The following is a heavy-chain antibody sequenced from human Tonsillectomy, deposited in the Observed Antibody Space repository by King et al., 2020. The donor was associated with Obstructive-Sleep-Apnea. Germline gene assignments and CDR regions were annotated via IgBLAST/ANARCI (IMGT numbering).Heavy chain of an antibody. V-gene: IGHV3-43*01. CDR1: GFTFDDYA. Sequence: VQLVESGGVVVQPGGSLRLSCAASGFTFDDYAMHWVRQAPGKGLEWVSLISSDGGGTYYADSVEGRFTISRDNSKNSLYLQMNGLKTEDTAFYYCAGGGYSSGAIDYWGQGTLVTVSS. CDR2: ISSDGGGT. D-gene: IGHD6-19*01. J-gene: IGHJ4*02. CDR3: AGGGYSSGAIDY.